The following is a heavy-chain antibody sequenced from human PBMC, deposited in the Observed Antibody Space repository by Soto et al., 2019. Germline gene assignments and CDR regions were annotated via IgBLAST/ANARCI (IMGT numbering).Heavy chain of an antibody. Sequence: WGLLRHPKAAAWVKCRISPRHRVRQDPGKGPEWVALISYDGTNKFYADSVKGRFTISRDNSKSTLYLQVDSLRPEDAAVYYCARDPKTSGGQHWAFNYLDSWGQGTLVTVSS. J-gene: IGHJ4*02. D-gene: IGHD7-27*01. CDR3: ARDPKTSGGQHWAFNYLDS. CDR1: WVKCRISP. V-gene: IGHV3-30-3*01. CDR2: ISYDGTNK.